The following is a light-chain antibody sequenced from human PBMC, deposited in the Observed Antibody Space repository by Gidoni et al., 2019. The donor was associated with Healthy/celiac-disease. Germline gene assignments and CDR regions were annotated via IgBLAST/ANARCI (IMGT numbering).Light chain of an antibody. Sequence: EIVLTQSPGTLSLSPGGRATLSCRSSQSVSSSYLAWYQQKPGQTPRLLIYGASSRATGIPDRCSGSRSGTDFTLTISRLEPEDFAVYYCQQYGSSPPYTFXHXTKLEIK. J-gene: IGKJ2*01. CDR3: QQYGSSPPYT. V-gene: IGKV3-20*01. CDR2: GAS. CDR1: QSVSSSY.